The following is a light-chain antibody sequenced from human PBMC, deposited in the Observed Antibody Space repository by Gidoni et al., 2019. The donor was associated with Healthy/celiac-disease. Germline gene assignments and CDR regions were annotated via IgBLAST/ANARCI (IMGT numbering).Light chain of an antibody. J-gene: IGLJ2*01. CDR2: DNN. V-gene: IGLV1-51*01. CDR3: GTWDSSLGAGVV. CDR1: GNNY. Sequence: QSVLTQPPSVSAAPGQKVTTIGNNYVSWYQQSPGTAPKLLLYDNNKRPSGIPDRFSGSKSGTSATLCITGLQTGDEADYYCGTWDSSLGAGVVFGGGTKLTVL.